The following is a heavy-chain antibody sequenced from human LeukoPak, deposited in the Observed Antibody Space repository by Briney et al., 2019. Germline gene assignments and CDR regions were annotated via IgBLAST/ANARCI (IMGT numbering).Heavy chain of an antibody. CDR1: GYTFTSYG. V-gene: IGHV1-18*01. D-gene: IGHD3-3*01. CDR3: AREHNGYYDFWSGYYEYYFDY. CDR2: ISAYNGNT. J-gene: IGHJ4*02. Sequence: ASVKVSCKASGYTFTSYGISWVRQAPGQGLEWMGWISAYNGNTNYAQKLQGRVTMTRNTSISTAYMELSSLRSEDTAVYYCAREHNGYYDFWSGYYEYYFDYWGQGTLVTVSS.